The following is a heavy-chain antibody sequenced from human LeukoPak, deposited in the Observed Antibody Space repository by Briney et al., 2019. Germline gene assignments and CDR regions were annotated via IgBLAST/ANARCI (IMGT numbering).Heavy chain of an antibody. J-gene: IGHJ4*02. V-gene: IGHV3-21*01. CDR3: ARASDFWSGLDY. D-gene: IGHD3-3*01. Sequence: VSSISSSGSYIYYADSVKGRFTISRDNAKNSLYLQMNSLRAEDTAVYYCARASDFWSGLDYWGQGTLVTVSS. CDR2: ISSSGSYI.